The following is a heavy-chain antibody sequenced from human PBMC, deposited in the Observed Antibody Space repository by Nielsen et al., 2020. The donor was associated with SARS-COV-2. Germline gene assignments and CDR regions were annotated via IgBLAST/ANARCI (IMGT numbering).Heavy chain of an antibody. Sequence: SETLSLTCTVSGYSISSGYYWGWIRQPPGKGLEWIGSIYHSGSTNYNPSLKSRVTISVDTSKNQFSLKLSSVTAADTAVYYCARESGLDTTDNWGQGVLVTVSS. CDR1: GYSISSGYY. CDR3: ARESGLDTTDN. V-gene: IGHV4-38-2*02. D-gene: IGHD3/OR15-3a*01. J-gene: IGHJ4*02. CDR2: IYHSGST.